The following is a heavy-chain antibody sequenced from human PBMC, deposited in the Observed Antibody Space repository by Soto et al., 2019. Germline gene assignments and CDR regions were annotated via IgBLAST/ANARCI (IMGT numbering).Heavy chain of an antibody. J-gene: IGHJ4*02. D-gene: IGHD1-1*01. CDR1: GAPITWGDYS. CDR3: ARATGTLRSRNCDY. V-gene: IGHV4-30-2*01. Sequence: PSETLSLTCAISGAPITWGDYSWNWIRQPPGKGLEWIGYIFHGGSTYYSKSLRSRLTMSVDTSKSQFSLRLSSVTAADTAVYYCARATGTLRSRNCDYWGQGRLVTVSS. CDR2: IFHGGST.